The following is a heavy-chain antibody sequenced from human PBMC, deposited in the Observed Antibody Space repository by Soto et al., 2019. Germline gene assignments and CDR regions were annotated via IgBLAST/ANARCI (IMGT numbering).Heavy chain of an antibody. J-gene: IGHJ6*02. CDR1: GFTFSSYW. V-gene: IGHV3-74*01. Sequence: GGSLRLSCAASGFTFSSYWMHWVRQAPGKGLVWVSRINSDGSSTSYADSVKGRFTISRDNAKNTLYLQMNSLRAEETAVYYCARPHHYGSGSYSYYYGMDVWGQGTTVTVSS. CDR3: ARPHHYGSGSYSYYYGMDV. D-gene: IGHD3-10*01. CDR2: INSDGSST.